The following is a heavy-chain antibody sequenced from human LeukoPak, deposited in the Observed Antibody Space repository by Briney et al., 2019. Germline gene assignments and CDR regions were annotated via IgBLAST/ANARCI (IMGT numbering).Heavy chain of an antibody. Sequence: EASVKVSCKTSGYTFTSYDINWVRQATGQGLEWMGWMNPNSGNTGYAQKFQGRVTMTRDTSISTAYMELTSLRSEDTAVYYCARDLDGDHDFDYWGQGTLVTVSS. D-gene: IGHD4-17*01. J-gene: IGHJ4*02. CDR3: ARDLDGDHDFDY. CDR1: GYTFTSYD. V-gene: IGHV1-8*01. CDR2: MNPNSGNT.